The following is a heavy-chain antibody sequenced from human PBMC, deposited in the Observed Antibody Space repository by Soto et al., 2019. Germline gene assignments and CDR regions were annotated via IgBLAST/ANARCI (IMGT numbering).Heavy chain of an antibody. CDR1: GFTVSSNY. CDR3: TGDSSSSPYYYGMDV. CDR2: IYSGGGT. J-gene: IGHJ6*02. Sequence: EVQLVESGGGLIQPGGSLRLSCAASGFTVSSNYMSWVRQAPGKGLEWVSVIYSGGGTYYADSVKGRVTISRDNSKNTLYLQMNSLRAEDTAVYYCTGDSSSSPYYYGMDVWGQGTTVSVSS. V-gene: IGHV3-53*01. D-gene: IGHD6-6*01.